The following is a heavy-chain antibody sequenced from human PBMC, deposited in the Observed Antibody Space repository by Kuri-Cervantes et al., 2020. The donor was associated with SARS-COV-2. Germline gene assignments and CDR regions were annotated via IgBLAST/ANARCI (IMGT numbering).Heavy chain of an antibody. V-gene: IGHV3-21*01. CDR2: ISSSSSYI. D-gene: IGHD6-19*01. CDR1: GFTFSSYS. CDR3: ARDGESWPELGIVAGTPSFDY. Sequence: GGSLRLSCAASGFTFSSYSMNWVRQAPGKGLEWVSSISSSSSYIYYADSVKGRFTISRDSSKNTLYLQMNSLRAEDTAVYYCARDGESWPELGIVAGTPSFDYWGQGTLVTVSS. J-gene: IGHJ4*02.